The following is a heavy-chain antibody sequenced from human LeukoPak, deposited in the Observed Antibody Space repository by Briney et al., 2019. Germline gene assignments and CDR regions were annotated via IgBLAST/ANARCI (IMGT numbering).Heavy chain of an antibody. V-gene: IGHV1-2*06. CDR3: ARGHDYVWGSYRTTFDY. CDR2: INPNSGGT. D-gene: IGHD3-16*02. J-gene: IGHJ4*02. CDR1: GYTFTDYY. Sequence: GASVKVSCKASGYTFTDYYMHWVRQAPGQGLEWMGRINPNSGGTKYAQKFQGRVTMTRDTSISTAYMELSRLRSDDTAVYYCARGHDYVWGSYRTTFDYWGQGTLVTVSS.